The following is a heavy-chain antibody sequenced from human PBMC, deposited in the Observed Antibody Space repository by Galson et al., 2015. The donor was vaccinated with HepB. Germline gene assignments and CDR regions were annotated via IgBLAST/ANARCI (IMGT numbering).Heavy chain of an antibody. Sequence: SVKVSCKASGNSFNYYAINWVRQAPGQGLEWMGWINTNNGNPTYAQDFAGRFVFSLDTSVSTTFLQISGLKTEDTAVYYCARDLGPMWGFPRLPFDSWGQGTPVTVSS. CDR1: GNSFNYYA. D-gene: IGHD2-21*01. J-gene: IGHJ4*02. V-gene: IGHV7-4-1*02. CDR3: ARDLGPMWGFPRLPFDS. CDR2: INTNNGNP.